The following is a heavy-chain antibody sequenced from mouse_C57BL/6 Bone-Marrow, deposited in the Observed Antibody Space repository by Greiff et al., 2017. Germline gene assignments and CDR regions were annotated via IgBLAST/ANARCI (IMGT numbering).Heavy chain of an antibody. D-gene: IGHD1-1*01. CDR2: IHPNSGST. CDR3: ARPFITTVPDY. CDR1: GYTFTSYW. V-gene: IGHV1-64*01. J-gene: IGHJ2*01. Sequence: VQLQQPGAELVKPGASVKLSCKASGYTFTSYWLPWVKQRPGQGLEWIGMIHPNSGSTNYNEKFKSKETLTVEQSSSTAYMQLSSLTSEDSAVYYCARPFITTVPDYWGQGTTLTVSS.